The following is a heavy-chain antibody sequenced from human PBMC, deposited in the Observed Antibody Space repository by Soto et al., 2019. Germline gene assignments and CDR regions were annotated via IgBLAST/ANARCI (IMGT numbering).Heavy chain of an antibody. Sequence: WETRSLTCSVSGGSMSEYFWSWIQQSPGKGLEWIGYIYYLGSTDYNPSLKSRVTISVDTSKRQFSLRLTSVTAADTAVYYCARDGYDGSGSPYPAYWGPGTQVTVSS. V-gene: IGHV4-59*01. CDR2: IYYLGST. CDR3: ARDGYDGSGSPYPAY. CDR1: GGSMSEYF. J-gene: IGHJ4*02. D-gene: IGHD3-10*01.